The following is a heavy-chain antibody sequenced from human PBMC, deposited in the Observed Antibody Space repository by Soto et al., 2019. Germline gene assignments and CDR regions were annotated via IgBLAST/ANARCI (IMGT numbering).Heavy chain of an antibody. J-gene: IGHJ6*02. CDR3: ARDGEGRMTTNPYYYNGMDV. CDR2: VFYTGRA. D-gene: IGHD4-4*01. Sequence: WGPLPPNSTVSGGSPGSHYCSWIRRPPGKGLEWIGYVFYTGRANYKASLKSRVSISLDTSNYQFSLKLSSVTAADTAVYYCARDGEGRMTTNPYYYNGMDVWGQGTTVTVS. CDR1: GGSPGSHY. V-gene: IGHV4-59*11.